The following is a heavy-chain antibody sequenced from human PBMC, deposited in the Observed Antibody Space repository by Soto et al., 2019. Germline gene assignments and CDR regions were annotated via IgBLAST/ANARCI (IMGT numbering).Heavy chain of an antibody. J-gene: IGHJ6*02. CDR1: GGSISSGGYY. V-gene: IGHV4-31*03. D-gene: IGHD3-10*01. CDR3: ARDLYYGSGSYYNIDGYYYGMDV. CDR2: IYYSGST. Sequence: QVQLQESGPGLVKPSQTLSLTCTVSGGSISSGGYYWSWIRQHPGKGLERIGYIYYSGSTCYNPSPKSRVTISVDTYKNQFSLKLSSVTAADTAVYYCARDLYYGSGSYYNIDGYYYGMDVWGQGTTVTVSS.